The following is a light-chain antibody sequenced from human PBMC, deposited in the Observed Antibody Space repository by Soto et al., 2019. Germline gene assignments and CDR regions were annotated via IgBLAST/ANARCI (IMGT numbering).Light chain of an antibody. CDR2: DAS. CDR3: QQYNSYPK. V-gene: IGKV1-5*01. CDR1: QSISSW. Sequence: DIQMTQSPSTLSASVGDRVTITCRASQSISSWLAWYQQKPGKAPKLLIYDASSLESGVPSRFSGSGSGTEFTLTISSLQPDDFPTYYCQQYNSYPKFGQGTKVEIK. J-gene: IGKJ1*01.